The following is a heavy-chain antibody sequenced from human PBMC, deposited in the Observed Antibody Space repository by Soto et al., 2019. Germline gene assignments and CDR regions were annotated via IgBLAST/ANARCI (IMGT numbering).Heavy chain of an antibody. CDR2: ISAYFGNT. J-gene: IGHJ4*02. Sequence: ASLTFSCKASGYSLIDYYTHWVRQAHGQGLEWTGWISAYFGNTNYAQKLQGRVTMTTDESTSTAYMELSSLRSEDTAVYYCARGSQKHRYYYDSSGYYPFDYWGQGNLVTVSS. CDR1: GYSLIDYY. D-gene: IGHD3-22*01. CDR3: ARGSQKHRYYYDSSGYYPFDY. V-gene: IGHV1-18*01.